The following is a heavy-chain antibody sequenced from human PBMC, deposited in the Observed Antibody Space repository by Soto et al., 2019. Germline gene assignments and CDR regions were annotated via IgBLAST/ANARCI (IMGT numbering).Heavy chain of an antibody. J-gene: IGHJ6*02. Sequence: SVKLSCKASGGPFISYAIVWVRQAPGQGLEWMGGIIPIFGTANYAQKFQGRVTITADESTSTAYMELSSLRSEDTAVYYCARGMDARRSYYYYYGMDVWGQGTTVTVSS. D-gene: IGHD6-6*01. CDR2: IIPIFGTA. CDR1: GGPFISYA. V-gene: IGHV1-69*01. CDR3: ARGMDARRSYYYYYGMDV.